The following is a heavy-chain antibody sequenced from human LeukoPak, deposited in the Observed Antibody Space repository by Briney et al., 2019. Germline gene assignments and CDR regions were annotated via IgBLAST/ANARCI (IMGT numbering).Heavy chain of an antibody. D-gene: IGHD6-19*01. CDR1: SYTFTSYG. CDR2: ISAYNGNT. Sequence: ASVKVSCKASSYTFTSYGISWVRQAPGQGLEWMGWISAYNGNTNYAQKLQGRVTMTTDTSTSTAYMELRSLRSDDTAVYYCARDSAVAPNYYYYYMDVWGKGTTVTISS. V-gene: IGHV1-18*01. CDR3: ARDSAVAPNYYYYYMDV. J-gene: IGHJ6*03.